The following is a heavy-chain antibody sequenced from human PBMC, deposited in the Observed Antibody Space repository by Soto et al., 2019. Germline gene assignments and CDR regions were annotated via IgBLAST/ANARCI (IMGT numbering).Heavy chain of an antibody. Sequence: SETLSLTCTVSGGSISSYYWSWIRQPPGKGLEWIGYIYYSGSTNYNPSLKSRVTISVDTSKNQFSLKLSSVTAADTAVYYCARDHRAAGYYFDYWGQGTLVTVSS. V-gene: IGHV4-59*01. CDR3: ARDHRAAGYYFDY. CDR2: IYYSGST. CDR1: GGSISSYY. J-gene: IGHJ4*02. D-gene: IGHD6-25*01.